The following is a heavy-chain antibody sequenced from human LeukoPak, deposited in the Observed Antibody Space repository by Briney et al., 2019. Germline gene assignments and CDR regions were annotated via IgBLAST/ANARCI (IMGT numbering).Heavy chain of an antibody. J-gene: IGHJ5*02. V-gene: IGHV4-34*01. CDR3: AHQLELGFYNWFDP. CDR1: GGSFSGYY. CDR2: INHSGST. D-gene: IGHD1-1*01. Sequence: SETLSLTCAVYGGSFSGYYWSWIRQPPGKGLEWIGEINHSGSTNYNPSLKSRVTISVDTSKNQFSLKLSSVTAANTAVHYCAHQLELGFYNWFDPWGQGTLVTVSS.